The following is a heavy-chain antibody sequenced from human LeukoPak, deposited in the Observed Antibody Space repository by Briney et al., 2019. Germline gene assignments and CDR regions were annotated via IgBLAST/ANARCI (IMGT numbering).Heavy chain of an antibody. CDR3: AIVQGHSYDSNGYYRYFDY. J-gene: IGHJ4*02. CDR2: IYHSGST. V-gene: IGHV4-38-2*01. CDR1: DYSISSGYY. D-gene: IGHD3-22*01. Sequence: PSETLSLTCAVSDYSISSGYYWGWIRQSPGKGLEWIGSIYHSGSTYYNPSLKSRVTISVDTSKNEFSLKLSSVTAADTAVYFCAIVQGHSYDSNGYYRYFDYWGQGTLVTVSS.